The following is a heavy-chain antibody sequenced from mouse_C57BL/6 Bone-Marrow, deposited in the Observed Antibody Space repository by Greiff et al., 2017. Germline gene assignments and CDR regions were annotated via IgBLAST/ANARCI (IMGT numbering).Heavy chain of an antibody. CDR2: INPSSGST. J-gene: IGHJ4*01. D-gene: IGHD1-1*01. V-gene: IGHV1-4*01. CDR1: GYTFTSYT. CDR3: ARWDYGSSYNYAMDY. Sequence: QVQLQQSGAELARPGASVTMSCKASGYTFTSYTMHWVNQRPGQGLEWIGYINPSSGSTKYNQKFKDQDTLTADKSSSTAYMQLSSLTSEDSAVYYCARWDYGSSYNYAMDYWGQGTSVTVSS.